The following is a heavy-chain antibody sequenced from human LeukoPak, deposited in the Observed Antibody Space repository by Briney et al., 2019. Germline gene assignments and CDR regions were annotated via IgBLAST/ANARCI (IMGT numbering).Heavy chain of an antibody. J-gene: IGHJ4*02. V-gene: IGHV4-39*01. CDR2: IYYSGST. Sequence: SETLSLTCTVSGGSISSGSYYWGWIRQPPGKGLEWIGSIYYSGSTYYNPSLKSRVTISVDTSKNQFSLKLSSVTAADTAVYYCARSYSGYDRNNLDYWGQGTLVTVSS. CDR1: GGSISSGSYY. D-gene: IGHD5-12*01. CDR3: ARSYSGYDRNNLDY.